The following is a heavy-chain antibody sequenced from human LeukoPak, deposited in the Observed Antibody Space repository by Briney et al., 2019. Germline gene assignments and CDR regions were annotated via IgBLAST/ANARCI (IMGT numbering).Heavy chain of an antibody. V-gene: IGHV4-39*01. J-gene: IGHJ4*02. CDR1: GGSISSSSYY. CDR2: IYYSGST. D-gene: IGHD2-15*01. Sequence: SETLSLTCTVSGGSISSSSYYWGWIRQPPGKGLEWIGSIYYSGSTYYNPSLKSRVTISVDTSKNQFSLKLSSVTAADTAVYYCARPVVVVAASLYYFDYWGQGTLVTVSS. CDR3: ARPVVVVAASLYYFDY.